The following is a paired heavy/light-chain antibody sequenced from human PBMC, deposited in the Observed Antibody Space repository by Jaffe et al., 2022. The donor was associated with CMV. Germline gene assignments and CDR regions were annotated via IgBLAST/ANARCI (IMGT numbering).Heavy chain of an antibody. D-gene: IGHD6-13*01. CDR2: ISSSGSTI. J-gene: IGHJ6*02. CDR1: GFTFSDYY. CDR3: ARDHIKPGWGYSSSPGRSYYYGMDV. V-gene: IGHV3-11*01. Sequence: QVQLVESGGGLVKPGGSLRLSCAASGFTFSDYYMSWIRQAPGKGLEWVSYISSSGSTIYYADSVKGRFTISRDNAKNSLYLQMNSLRAEDTAVYYCARDHIKPGWGYSSSPGRSYYYGMDVWGQGTTVTVSS.
Light chain of an antibody. CDR2: GAS. CDR1: QSVSSSY. CDR3: QQYGSSSST. V-gene: IGKV3-20*01. J-gene: IGKJ1*01. Sequence: EIVLTQSPGTLSLSPGERATLSCRASQSVSSSYLAWYQQKPGQAPRLLIYGASSRATGIPDRFSGSGSGTDFTLTISRLEPEDFAVYYCQQYGSSSSTFGQGTKVEIK.